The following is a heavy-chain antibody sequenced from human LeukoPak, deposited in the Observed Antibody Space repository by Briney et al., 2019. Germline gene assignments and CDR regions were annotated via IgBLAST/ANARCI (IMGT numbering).Heavy chain of an antibody. CDR1: GFTFSSFW. Sequence: ASLRLSCAASGFTFSSFWMHWVRQAPGKGLVWVSRINSVGSSTSYADSVKGRFTSSRDNAKNTLYLQMNSLRAEDTAVYYCARERTSGWDAFDFSGQGTLVTVSS. CDR2: INSVGSST. CDR3: ARERTSGWDAFDF. J-gene: IGHJ4*02. D-gene: IGHD6-19*01. V-gene: IGHV3-74*01.